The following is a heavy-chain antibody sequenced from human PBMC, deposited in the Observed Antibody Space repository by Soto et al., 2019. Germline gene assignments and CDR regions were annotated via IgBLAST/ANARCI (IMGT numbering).Heavy chain of an antibody. CDR3: AKARGARYYYGMDV. Sequence: GGSLRLSCAASGFTFSSYAMSWVRQAPGKGLEWVSAISGSGGSTYYADSVKGRFTISRDNSKNTLYLQMNSLRAEDTAVYYCAKARGARYYYGMDVWGQGTTVTVSS. CDR2: ISGSGGST. V-gene: IGHV3-23*01. D-gene: IGHD3-10*01. CDR1: GFTFSSYA. J-gene: IGHJ6*02.